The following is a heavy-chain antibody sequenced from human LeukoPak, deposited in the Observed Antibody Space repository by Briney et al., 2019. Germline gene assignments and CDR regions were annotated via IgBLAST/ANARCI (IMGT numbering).Heavy chain of an antibody. CDR2: MNPNSGNT. Sequence: GASVKVSCKASGYTFASYDINWVRQATGQGLEWMGWMNPNSGNTGYAQKFQGRVTMTRNTSISTAYMELRSLRSDDTAVYYCARDIKSYSSGSHYWGQGTLVTVSS. CDR1: GYTFASYD. V-gene: IGHV1-8*01. CDR3: ARDIKSYSSGSHY. J-gene: IGHJ4*02. D-gene: IGHD6-19*01.